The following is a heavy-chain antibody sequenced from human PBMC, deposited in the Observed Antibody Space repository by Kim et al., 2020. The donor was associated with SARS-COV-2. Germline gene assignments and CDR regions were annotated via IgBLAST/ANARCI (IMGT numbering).Heavy chain of an antibody. CDR1: GGTFSSYA. V-gene: IGHV1-69*13. Sequence: SVKVSCKASGGTFSSYAISWVRQAPGQGLEWMGGIIPIFGTANYAQKFQGRVTITADESTSTAYMELSSLRSEDTAVYYCARPLGIYDYIWGSHRPAFDIWGQGTMVTVSS. CDR3: ARPLGIYDYIWGSHRPAFDI. D-gene: IGHD3-16*02. CDR2: IIPIFGTA. J-gene: IGHJ3*02.